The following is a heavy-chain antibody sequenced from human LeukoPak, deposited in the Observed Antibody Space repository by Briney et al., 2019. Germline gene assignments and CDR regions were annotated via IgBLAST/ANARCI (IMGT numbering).Heavy chain of an antibody. CDR3: ATDRSVVPDATHQIDY. Sequence: QAGGSLRLSCAASGFTFSSYAMHWVRQAPVKGLEWVAVISYDGSNKYYADAVKGRFTISRDNSKNTLYLQMNSLRAEDTAVYYCATDRSVVPDATHQIDYWGQGTLVTVSS. V-gene: IGHV3-30-3*01. CDR2: ISYDGSNK. D-gene: IGHD2-2*01. J-gene: IGHJ4*02. CDR1: GFTFSSYA.